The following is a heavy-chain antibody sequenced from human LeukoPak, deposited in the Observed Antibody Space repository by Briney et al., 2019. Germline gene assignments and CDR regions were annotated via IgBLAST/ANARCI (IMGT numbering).Heavy chain of an antibody. J-gene: IGHJ6*03. V-gene: IGHV3-20*04. D-gene: IGHD3-10*01. CDR3: ARDREWFGDHYYYMDV. CDR2: INRKSGST. Sequence: PGGSLRLSCAASGFTFYDYGMNWVRQAPGKGLEWVSFINRKSGSTGYADSVKGRFTISRDNAKNYLYLHINSLRAEDTALYYCARDREWFGDHYYYMDVWGKGTTVTVSS. CDR1: GFTFYDYG.